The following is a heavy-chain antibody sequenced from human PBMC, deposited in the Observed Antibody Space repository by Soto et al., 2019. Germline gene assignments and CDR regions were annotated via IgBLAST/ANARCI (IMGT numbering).Heavy chain of an antibody. CDR1: GGSISSGGYS. CDR2: IYHSVST. J-gene: IGHJ4*02. CDR3: DRVPDY. Sequence: QLQLLESGSGLVKPSQTLSLTCAVSGGSISSGGYSWSWIRQPPGKGLEDIGYIYHSVSTYYNPSLKSRVTRSVDRSKHQFSLRLSSVTAADTAVYYCDRVPDYWGQGTLVTVSS. V-gene: IGHV4-30-2*01.